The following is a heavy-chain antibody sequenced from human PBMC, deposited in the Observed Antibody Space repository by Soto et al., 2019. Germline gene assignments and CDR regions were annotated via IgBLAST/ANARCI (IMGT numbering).Heavy chain of an antibody. CDR2: ISGSSQTI. CDR3: ARTWSWRGWPFDA. V-gene: IGHV3-48*02. J-gene: IGHJ4*02. D-gene: IGHD2-15*01. Sequence: EVQLVESGGGLIQPGGSLRLSCAASGFIFNTYSMNWVRQAPGKGLEWVSYISGSSQTIFYADSVRGRFTISRDNANNSTLLQMVSVRDEESAVYYCARTWSWRGWPFDAWGQGTLVTVSS. CDR1: GFIFNTYS.